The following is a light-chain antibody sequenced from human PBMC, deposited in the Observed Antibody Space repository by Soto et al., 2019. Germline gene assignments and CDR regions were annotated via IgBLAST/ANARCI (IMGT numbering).Light chain of an antibody. CDR2: DAS. Sequence: EITLTQPPDTLSLSPGERATLSCRASQTVSSNYLAWCQQRPGQAPRLLIYDASNRATGIPARFSGSGSGTDFTLTISSLEPEDFAVYYCQQRSNWPPITFGQGTRLEI. J-gene: IGKJ5*01. V-gene: IGKV3-11*01. CDR1: QTVSSNY. CDR3: QQRSNWPPIT.